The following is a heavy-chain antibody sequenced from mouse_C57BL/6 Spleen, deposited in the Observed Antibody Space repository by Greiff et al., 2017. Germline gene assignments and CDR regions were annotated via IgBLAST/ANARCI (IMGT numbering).Heavy chain of an antibody. V-gene: IGHV10-1*01. CDR1: GFSFNTYA. D-gene: IGHD2-3*01. CDR2: IRSKSNNYAT. Sequence: EVKLVESGGGLVQPKGSLKLSCAASGFSFNTYAMNWVRQAPGKGLEWVARIRSKSNNYATYYADSVKDRFTISRDDSESMLYLQMNNLKTEDTAMYYCVIYDGYGFAYWGQGTLVTVSA. CDR3: VIYDGYGFAY. J-gene: IGHJ3*01.